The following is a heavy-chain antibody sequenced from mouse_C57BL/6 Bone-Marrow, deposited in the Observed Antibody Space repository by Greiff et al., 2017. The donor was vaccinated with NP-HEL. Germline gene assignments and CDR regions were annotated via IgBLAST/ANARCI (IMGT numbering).Heavy chain of an antibody. CDR3: ARRGTNLDYSFDY. J-gene: IGHJ2*01. Sequence: QVQLQQPGAELVKPGASVKLSCKASGYTFTSYWMHWVKQRPGQGLEWIGMIHPNSGSTNYNEKFKSKATLTVDKSSSTAYMQLSSLTSEDSAVYYCARRGTNLDYSFDYWGQGTTLTVSS. V-gene: IGHV1-64*01. CDR1: GYTFTSYW. CDR2: IHPNSGST. D-gene: IGHD4-1*02.